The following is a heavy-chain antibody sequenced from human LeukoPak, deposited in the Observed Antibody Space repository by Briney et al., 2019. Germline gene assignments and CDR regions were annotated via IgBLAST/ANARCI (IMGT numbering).Heavy chain of an antibody. Sequence: ASVKVSCKASGGTFSSYAISWVRQAPGQGLEWMGGIIPIFGTANYAQKFQGRVTITTDESTSTAYMELSSLRSEDSAVYYCARDRDSSGYYFDYWGQGTLVTVSS. CDR1: GGTFSSYA. J-gene: IGHJ4*02. CDR2: IIPIFGTA. D-gene: IGHD3-22*01. V-gene: IGHV1-69*05. CDR3: ARDRDSSGYYFDY.